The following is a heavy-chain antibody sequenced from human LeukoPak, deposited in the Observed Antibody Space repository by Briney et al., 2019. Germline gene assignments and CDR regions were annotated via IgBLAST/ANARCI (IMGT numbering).Heavy chain of an antibody. CDR2: MNPNSGNT. Sequence: ASVRVSCKASGYTFTNFDINWVRQATGQGLEFMGWMNPNSGNTIYAQKFQGRVTMTEDTSTDTAYMELSSLRSDDTAVYFCATLPRGHLFDSWGQGTLVTVSS. CDR3: ATLPRGHLFDS. V-gene: IGHV1-8*01. J-gene: IGHJ4*02. D-gene: IGHD3-10*01. CDR1: GYTFTNFD.